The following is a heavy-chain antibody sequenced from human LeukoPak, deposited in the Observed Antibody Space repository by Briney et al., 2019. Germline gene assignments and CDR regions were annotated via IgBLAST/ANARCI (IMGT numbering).Heavy chain of an antibody. J-gene: IGHJ6*02. Sequence: GGSLRLSCAASGFTFSDYYMSWIRQAPGKGLEWVSYISSSGSTIYYADSVKGRFTISRDNAKNSLYLQMNSLRAEDTAVYYCARGGCSGGSCYPYYYYGMDVWAKGPRSPSP. CDR1: GFTFSDYY. CDR2: ISSSGSTI. V-gene: IGHV3-11*01. CDR3: ARGGCSGGSCYPYYYYGMDV. D-gene: IGHD2-15*01.